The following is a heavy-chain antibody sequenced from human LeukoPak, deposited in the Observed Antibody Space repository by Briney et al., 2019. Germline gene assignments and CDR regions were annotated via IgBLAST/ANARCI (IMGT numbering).Heavy chain of an antibody. CDR2: INSDGSST. D-gene: IGHD6-6*01. J-gene: IGHJ4*02. Sequence: TGGSLRLSCAASGFTFSSYWMHWVRQAPGKGLVWVSRINSDGSSTSYADSVKGRFNISRDNAKNTLYLQMNSLRAEDTAVYYCARVRYSSSSQGDYWGQGTLVTVSS. V-gene: IGHV3-74*01. CDR1: GFTFSSYW. CDR3: ARVRYSSSSQGDY.